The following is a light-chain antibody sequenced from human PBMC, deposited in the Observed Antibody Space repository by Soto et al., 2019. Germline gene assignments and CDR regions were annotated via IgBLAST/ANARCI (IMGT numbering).Light chain of an antibody. Sequence: EIVLTQSPDTLSLSPGERATLSCRASQSISDSNLAWYQQRPGQPPRLLIYATFIRATGVPDRFIGSGSGTEFTLTLGRLEPEDFAVFFCQHYGTSLFTLGPGTRVDIK. J-gene: IGKJ3*01. V-gene: IGKV3-20*01. CDR2: ATF. CDR3: QHYGTSLFT. CDR1: QSISDSN.